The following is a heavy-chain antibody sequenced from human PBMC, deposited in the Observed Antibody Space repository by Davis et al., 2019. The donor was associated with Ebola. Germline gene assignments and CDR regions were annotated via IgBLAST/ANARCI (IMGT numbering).Heavy chain of an antibody. J-gene: IGHJ4*02. CDR3: AKEYGSGSYFGYGDY. CDR2: ISGSGGST. V-gene: IGHV3-23*01. Sequence: GGSLRLSCAASGFTFSSYAMSWVRQAPGHSLSFFSAISGSGGSTYYADSVKGRFTISRDNSKNTLYLQMNSLRAEDTAVYYCAKEYGSGSYFGYGDYWGQGTLLTVSS. CDR1: GFTFSSYA. D-gene: IGHD3-10*01.